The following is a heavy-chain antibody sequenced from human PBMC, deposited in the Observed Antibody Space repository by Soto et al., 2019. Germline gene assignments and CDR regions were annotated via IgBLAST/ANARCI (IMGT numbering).Heavy chain of an antibody. CDR2: INAGNGNT. J-gene: IGHJ4*02. CDR3: ARAPNYYGSGSYPIDY. CDR1: GYTFTSYA. V-gene: IGHV1-3*01. Sequence: ASVKVSCKASGYTFTSYAMHWVRQAPGQRLEWMGWINAGNGNTKYSQKFQGRVTITRDTSASTAYMELSSLRSEDTAVYYCARAPNYYGSGSYPIDYWGQGTLVTVSS. D-gene: IGHD3-10*01.